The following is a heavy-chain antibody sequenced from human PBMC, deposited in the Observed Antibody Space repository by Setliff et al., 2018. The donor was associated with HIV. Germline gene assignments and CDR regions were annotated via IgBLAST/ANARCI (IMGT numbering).Heavy chain of an antibody. V-gene: IGHV4-59*05. CDR2: IYYSGST. Sequence: SETLSLTCTVSRGSISRYYWSWIRQPPGKGLESIGSIYYSGSTYYKPSLKSRVTISVDTSKNQFSLKLSSVTAADTAVYYCARQGQLGSEWGQGTLVTVSS. D-gene: IGHD1-1*01. CDR3: ARQGQLGSE. J-gene: IGHJ4*02. CDR1: RGSISRYY.